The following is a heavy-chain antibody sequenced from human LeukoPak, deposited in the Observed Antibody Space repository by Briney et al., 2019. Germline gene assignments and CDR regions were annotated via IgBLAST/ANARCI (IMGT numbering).Heavy chain of an antibody. CDR1: EFPFSTLG. J-gene: IGHJ4*01. Sequence: GGSLRLSCSASEFPFSTLGMHWVRQAPGKGLEHVSTIGSDGDGTYYADSVKDRFIISRDNSKNAVYLQMSSLRPEDTAVYYCVSPVFINFWGQGTLVTVSS. CDR2: IGSDGDGT. V-gene: IGHV3-64D*06. D-gene: IGHD1-14*01. CDR3: VSPVFINF.